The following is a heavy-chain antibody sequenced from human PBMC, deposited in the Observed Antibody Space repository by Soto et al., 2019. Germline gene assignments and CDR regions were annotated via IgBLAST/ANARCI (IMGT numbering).Heavy chain of an antibody. D-gene: IGHD1-7*01. Sequence: EVHLVESGGGLVQPGGSLRLSCAGSGFTFSDYYIDWVRQAPGKGLEWVGRSRDKGNSYSTDYAASVKGRFTLSRATSKNSLYLQMNSLKADDTALYYCARSIPGTTSFDSWGQGTLVTVSS. J-gene: IGHJ4*02. V-gene: IGHV3-72*01. CDR2: SRDKGNSYST. CDR3: ARSIPGTTSFDS. CDR1: GFTFSDYY.